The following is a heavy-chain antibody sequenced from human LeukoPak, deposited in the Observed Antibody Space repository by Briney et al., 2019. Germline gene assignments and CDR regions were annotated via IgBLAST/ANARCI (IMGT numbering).Heavy chain of an antibody. D-gene: IGHD3-16*01. V-gene: IGHV3-53*01. CDR2: IYIDGTT. CDR3: ARDKVTY. CDR1: EFAVSSNY. Sequence: GGSLRLSCAASEFAVSSNYMSWVRQAPGKGLEWVSVIYIDGTTYYADSVKGRFTISRDDSKNTLYLQMNSLRVEDTAVYYCARDKVTYWGQGTLVTVSS. J-gene: IGHJ4*02.